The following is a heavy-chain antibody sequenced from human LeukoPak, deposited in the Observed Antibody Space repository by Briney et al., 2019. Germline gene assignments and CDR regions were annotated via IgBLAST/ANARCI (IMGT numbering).Heavy chain of an antibody. CDR2: IYYSGNT. Sequence: LETLSLTCTVSGGSISSYYWSWIRQPPGKGLEWIGYIYYSGNTNYNPSLKSRVTTSVDTSRNQFSLKLSSVTAADTAVYYCARDSSSSPGYYYHGMDVWGQGTTVTVSS. J-gene: IGHJ6*02. CDR1: GGSISSYY. D-gene: IGHD6-13*01. V-gene: IGHV4-59*01. CDR3: ARDSSSSPGYYYHGMDV.